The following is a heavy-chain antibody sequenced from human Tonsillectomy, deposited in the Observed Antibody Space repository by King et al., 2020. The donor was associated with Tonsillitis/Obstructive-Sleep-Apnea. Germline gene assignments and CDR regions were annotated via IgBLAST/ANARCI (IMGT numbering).Heavy chain of an antibody. J-gene: IGHJ4*02. CDR1: GYTFTSYA. D-gene: IGHD3-10*01. CDR2: INTDTGNP. CDR3: ARGARGTGDYYCFDY. V-gene: IGHV7-4-1*02. Sequence: VQLVQSGSELKKPGASVKVSCKASGYTFTSYAMNWVRQAPGQGLEWMGWINTDTGNPTYAQGFTVQFVFSLDTSVSTAYLQISSLEAEDTALYYCARGARGTGDYYCFDYWGQGTLVTVSS.